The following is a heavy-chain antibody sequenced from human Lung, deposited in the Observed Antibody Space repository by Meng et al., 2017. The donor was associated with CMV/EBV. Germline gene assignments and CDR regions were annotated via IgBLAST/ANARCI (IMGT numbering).Heavy chain of an antibody. V-gene: IGHV3-49*04. CDR1: GFTFGDYA. CDR3: SCTYGSGSYRYY. Sequence: GGSXRLXCTASGFTFGDYAMSWVRQAPGKGLEWVGFIRSKAYGGTTEYAASVKGRFTISRDDSKSIAYLQMNSLKTEDTAVYYCSCTYGSGSYRYYWGQGTLVTVSS. J-gene: IGHJ4*02. CDR2: IRSKAYGGTT. D-gene: IGHD3-10*01.